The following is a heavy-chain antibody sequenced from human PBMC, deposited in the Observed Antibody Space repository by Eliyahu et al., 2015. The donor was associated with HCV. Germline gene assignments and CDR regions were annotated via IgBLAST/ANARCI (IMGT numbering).Heavy chain of an antibody. Sequence: QVQLVQSGAEVKKPGASVKVSCKASGYTFTSYAMHWVRQAPGQRLEWMGWINAGNGNTKYSQKFQGRVTITRDTSASTAYMELSSLRSEDTAVYYCARHASSGYSKRADKIDYWGQGTLVTVSS. J-gene: IGHJ4*02. CDR2: INAGNGNT. V-gene: IGHV1-3*01. CDR3: ARHASSGYSKRADKIDY. CDR1: GYTFTSYA. D-gene: IGHD3-22*01.